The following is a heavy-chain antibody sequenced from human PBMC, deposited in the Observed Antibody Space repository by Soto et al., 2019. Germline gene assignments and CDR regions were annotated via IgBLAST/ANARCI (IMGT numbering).Heavy chain of an antibody. J-gene: IGHJ1*01. CDR1: GGSVSDYY. CDR2: IHYRGVI. Sequence: SETLSLTCNVSGGSVSDYYWSWIRQAPGKGLEWIGYIHYRGVINYNPSLKSRVTMSVDTSTTTAYMELRNLTSEDTAIYFSVRGYCTTTPCSGDFQHWGQGTLVTVSS. CDR3: VRGYCTTTPCSGDFQH. D-gene: IGHD2-8*01. V-gene: IGHV4-59*02.